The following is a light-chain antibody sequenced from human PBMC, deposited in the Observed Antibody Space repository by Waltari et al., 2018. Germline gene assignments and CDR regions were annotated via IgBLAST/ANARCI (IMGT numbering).Light chain of an antibody. Sequence: SCSGSSANIGNNFVNWYQQLPETAPKLLIYSDRQRPSGVPDRFSASKSGTSASLAISGLQSEDEGLYYCSSWDDSRNTVVFGGGTKLTVL. V-gene: IGLV1-44*01. CDR1: SANIGNNF. J-gene: IGLJ2*01. CDR3: SSWDDSRNTVV. CDR2: SDR.